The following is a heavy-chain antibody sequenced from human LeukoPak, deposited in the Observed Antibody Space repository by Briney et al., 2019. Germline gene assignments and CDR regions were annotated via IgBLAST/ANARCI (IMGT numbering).Heavy chain of an antibody. CDR2: INHSGST. CDR1: GGSISSYY. Sequence: PSETLSLTCSVSGGSISSYYWSWIRQPPGKGLEWIGEINHSGSTNYNPSLKSRVTISVDTSKNQFSLKLSSVTAADTAVYYCARGSLVLRFLEWLSQEAFDIWGQGTMVTVSS. CDR3: ARGSLVLRFLEWLSQEAFDI. V-gene: IGHV4-34*01. D-gene: IGHD3-3*01. J-gene: IGHJ3*02.